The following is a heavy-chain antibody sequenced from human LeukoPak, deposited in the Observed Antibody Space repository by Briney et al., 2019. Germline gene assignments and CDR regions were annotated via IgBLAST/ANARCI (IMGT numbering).Heavy chain of an antibody. V-gene: IGHV3-48*03. Sequence: PGGSLRLSXAASGFTFSSYEMNWVRQAPGKGLEWVSYISSSGSTIDYADSVKGRFTISRDNAKHSLYLQMNSLRAEDTAVYYCARAGGSGWPFRGNYFDYWGQGTLVTVSS. D-gene: IGHD6-19*01. CDR3: ARAGGSGWPFRGNYFDY. J-gene: IGHJ4*02. CDR2: ISSSGSTI. CDR1: GFTFSSYE.